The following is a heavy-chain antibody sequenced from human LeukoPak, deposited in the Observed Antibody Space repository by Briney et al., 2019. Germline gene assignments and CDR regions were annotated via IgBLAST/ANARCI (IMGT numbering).Heavy chain of an antibody. CDR2: IRYDGSNK. V-gene: IGHV3-30*02. D-gene: IGHD3-9*01. CDR3: AKEAHYPHMGTYLVTIDS. J-gene: IGHJ4*02. Sequence: PGGSLRLSCAASGFTFSSYGMHWVRQAPGKGLEWVAFIRYDGSNKYYADSVKGRFTISRDNSKNTLYLQMNSLRAEDTALYYCAKEAHYPHMGTYLVTIDSWGQGTLVTVSS. CDR1: GFTFSSYG.